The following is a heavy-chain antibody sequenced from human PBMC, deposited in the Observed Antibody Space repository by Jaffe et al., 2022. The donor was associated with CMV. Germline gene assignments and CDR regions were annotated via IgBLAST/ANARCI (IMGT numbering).Heavy chain of an antibody. CDR1: GFTFSSYS. D-gene: IGHD3-16*01. Sequence: EVQLVESGGGLVQPGGSLRLSCAASGFTFSSYSMNWVRQAPGKGLEWVSYISSSSSTIYYADSVKGRFTISRDNAKNSLYLQMNSLRDEDTAVYYCARGSSNPPWGNGMDVWGQGTTVTVSS. CDR2: ISSSSSTI. J-gene: IGHJ6*02. V-gene: IGHV3-48*02. CDR3: ARGSSNPPWGNGMDV.